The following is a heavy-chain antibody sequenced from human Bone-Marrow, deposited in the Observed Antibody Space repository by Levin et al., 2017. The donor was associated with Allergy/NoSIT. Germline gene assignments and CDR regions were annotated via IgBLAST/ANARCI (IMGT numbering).Heavy chain of an antibody. Sequence: ASVKVSCKASGGTFSSHAINWVRQAPGQGLEWMGGIRPIFGTADYAQKFQGRVTITADESTNTAYMELSSLRSEDTAVYYCSMEANIVVVPAAGDASDIWGQGTLVTVSS. CDR3: SMEANIVVVPAAGDASDI. J-gene: IGHJ3*02. V-gene: IGHV1-69*13. CDR1: GGTFSSHA. CDR2: IRPIFGTA. D-gene: IGHD2-2*01.